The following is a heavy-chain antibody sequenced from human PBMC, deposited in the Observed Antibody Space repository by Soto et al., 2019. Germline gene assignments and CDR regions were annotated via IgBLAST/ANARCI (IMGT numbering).Heavy chain of an antibody. J-gene: IGHJ5*02. CDR3: ARMETFGSLNWFDT. CDR1: GQSFTNNY. V-gene: IGHV1-8*01. CDR2: MKAGSGDT. D-gene: IGHD3-16*01. Sequence: GXSVKVCYKASGQSFTNNYDRLVRQATGQGLEWMGWMKAGSGDTGYAQKFQGRATMTRDISIATAYMELSSLRSDDTAIYYCARMETFGSLNWFDTWRQGSLVT.